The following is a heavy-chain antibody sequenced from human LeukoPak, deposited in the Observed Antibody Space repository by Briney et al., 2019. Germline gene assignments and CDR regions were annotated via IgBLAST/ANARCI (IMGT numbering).Heavy chain of an antibody. V-gene: IGHV1-69*05. J-gene: IGHJ4*02. CDR1: GGTFGSYA. Sequence: HAASVKVSCKASGGTFGSYAISWVRQAPGQGLEWMGGIIPIFGTANYAQKFQGRVTITTDESTSTAYMELSSLRSEDTAVYYCAMGVVQLYAFDYWGQGTLVTVSS. D-gene: IGHD1-1*01. CDR2: IIPIFGTA. CDR3: AMGVVQLYAFDY.